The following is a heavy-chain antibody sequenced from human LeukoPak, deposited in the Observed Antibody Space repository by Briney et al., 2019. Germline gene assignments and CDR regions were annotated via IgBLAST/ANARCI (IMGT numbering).Heavy chain of an antibody. CDR2: ISGSDGNT. V-gene: IGHV3-23*01. CDR1: GFTFSNYA. CDR3: AREEYSYGTNWFDP. D-gene: IGHD5-18*01. Sequence: GGSLRLSCAASGFTFSNYAMSWVRQAPGKGLEWVSAISGSDGNTYYADSVKGRFTISRDNAKNSLYLQMNSLRAEDTAVYYCAREEYSYGTNWFDPWGQGTLVTVSS. J-gene: IGHJ5*02.